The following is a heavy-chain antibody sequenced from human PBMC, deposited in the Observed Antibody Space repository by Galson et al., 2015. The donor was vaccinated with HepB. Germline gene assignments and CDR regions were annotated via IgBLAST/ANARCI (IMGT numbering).Heavy chain of an antibody. CDR1: GFTFDDYA. J-gene: IGHJ4*02. CDR3: AKGHALYDILTGYWI. D-gene: IGHD3-9*01. Sequence: SLRLSCAASGFTFDDYAMHWVRQAPGKGLEWVSGISWNSGSIGYADSVKGRFTISRDNAKNSLYLQMNSLRAEDTALYYCAKGHALYDILTGYWIWGQGTLVTVSS. V-gene: IGHV3-9*01. CDR2: ISWNSGSI.